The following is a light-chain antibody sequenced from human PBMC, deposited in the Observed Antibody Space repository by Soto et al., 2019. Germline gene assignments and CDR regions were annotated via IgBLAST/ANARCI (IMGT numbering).Light chain of an antibody. Sequence: EIVLTQSPGTLSLSPGERATLSCRASQSVASSYLAWYKQKPGQAPILLIYGASSRATGIPDRFSGSGSGTDFTLTISRLEPEDFAVYYCQHYGSSPGITFGQGTRLEIK. CDR3: QHYGSSPGIT. V-gene: IGKV3-20*01. J-gene: IGKJ5*01. CDR1: QSVASSY. CDR2: GAS.